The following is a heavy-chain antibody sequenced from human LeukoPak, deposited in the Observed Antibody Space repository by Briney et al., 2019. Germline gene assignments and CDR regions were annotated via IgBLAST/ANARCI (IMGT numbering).Heavy chain of an antibody. CDR3: ARDQRASDFWSGYQMDV. V-gene: IGHV1-2*02. J-gene: IGHJ6*04. Sequence: GASVKVSCKASGYTFTGYYMHWVRQAPGQGLEWMGWINPNSGGTNYAQKFQGRVTMTRDTSISTAYMELSRLRSDDTAVYYCARDQRASDFWSGYQMDVWGKGTTVTVSS. CDR2: INPNSGGT. D-gene: IGHD3-3*01. CDR1: GYTFTGYY.